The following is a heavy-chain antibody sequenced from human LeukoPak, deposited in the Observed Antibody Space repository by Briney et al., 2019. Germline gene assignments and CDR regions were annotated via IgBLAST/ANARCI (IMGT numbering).Heavy chain of an antibody. CDR2: IYGCGSDT. CDR1: GYSCNTYW. D-gene: IGHD2-21*02. Sequence: HGESLMISCMCSGYSCNTYWIGWVLQMPREGLEGRGMIYGCGSDTSYNPSLQSHVTLSADKSISTASLQRSSLKASDTAMYYCARVGGKNCGGDCYMIDYWGQGTLAIVSS. V-gene: IGHV5-51*01. CDR3: ARVGGKNCGGDCYMIDY. J-gene: IGHJ4*02.